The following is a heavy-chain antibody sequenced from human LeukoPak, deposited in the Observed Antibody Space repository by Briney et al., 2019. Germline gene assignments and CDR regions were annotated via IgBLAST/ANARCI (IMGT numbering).Heavy chain of an antibody. J-gene: IGHJ5*02. CDR3: ARGNWNYRRIGNWFDP. CDR1: GFTFSSYA. Sequence: GGSLRLSCAASGFTFSSYAMSWVRQAPGKGLEWVSAISGSGGSTYYADSVKGRFTISRDNSKNTLYLQMNSLRAEDTAVYYCARGNWNYRRIGNWFDPWGQGTLVTVSS. V-gene: IGHV3-23*01. CDR2: ISGSGGST. D-gene: IGHD1-7*01.